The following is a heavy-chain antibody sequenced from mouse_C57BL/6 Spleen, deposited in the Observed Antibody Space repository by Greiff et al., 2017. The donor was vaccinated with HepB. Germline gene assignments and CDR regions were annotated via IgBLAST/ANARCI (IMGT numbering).Heavy chain of an antibody. J-gene: IGHJ4*01. CDR2: IHPNSGST. Sequence: VQLQQSGAELVKPGASVKLSCKASGYTFTSYWMHWVKQRPGQGLEWIGMIHPNSGSTNYNEKFKSKATLTVDKSSSTAYMQLSSLTSEDSAVYYCARWVYGNYYAMDYWGQGTSVTVSS. CDR3: ARWVYGNYYAMDY. D-gene: IGHD2-1*01. CDR1: GYTFTSYW. V-gene: IGHV1-64*01.